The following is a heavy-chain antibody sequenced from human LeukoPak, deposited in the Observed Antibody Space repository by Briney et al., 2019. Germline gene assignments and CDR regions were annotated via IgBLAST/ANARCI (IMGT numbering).Heavy chain of an antibody. D-gene: IGHD6-19*01. CDR2: INHSGST. V-gene: IGHV4-34*01. Sequence: SETLSLTCAVYGGSFSAYYWSWIRQPPGKGLEWIGEINHSGSTNYNPSLKSRVAISVDTSRNQFSLRLSSVTAADTAVYYCAIGGGWDINYFDFWGQGTLVTVSS. J-gene: IGHJ4*02. CDR3: AIGGGWDINYFDF. CDR1: GGSFSAYY.